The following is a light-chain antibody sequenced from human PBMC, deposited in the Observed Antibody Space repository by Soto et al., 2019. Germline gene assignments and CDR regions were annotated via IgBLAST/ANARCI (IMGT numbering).Light chain of an antibody. V-gene: IGLV2-11*01. CDR3: CSYAGISTRYV. J-gene: IGLJ1*01. Sequence: QSALTQPRSMSGSPGQSLTISCTGTSSDVGGYDYVSWYQHHPGTVPKLLIYDVTNRPSGVPHRFSGSKSGNTASLTISGLQAEDEADYYCCSYAGISTRYVFGTATKVTVL. CDR1: SSDVGGYDY. CDR2: DVT.